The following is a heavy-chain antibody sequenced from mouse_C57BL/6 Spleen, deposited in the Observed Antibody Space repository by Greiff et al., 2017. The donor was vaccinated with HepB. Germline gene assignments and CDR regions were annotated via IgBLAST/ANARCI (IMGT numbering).Heavy chain of an antibody. V-gene: IGHV1-72*01. J-gene: IGHJ3*01. CDR2: IDPNSGGT. CDR3: ERPDYYYYDWFAY. Sequence: QVQLQQPGAELVKPGASVKLSCKASGYTFTSYWMHWVKQRPGRGLEWIGRIDPNSGGTKYNEKFKSKATLTVDKPSSTAYMQLSSLTSEDSAVYYCERPDYYYYDWFAYWGQGTLVTVSA. D-gene: IGHD2-4*01. CDR1: GYTFTSYW.